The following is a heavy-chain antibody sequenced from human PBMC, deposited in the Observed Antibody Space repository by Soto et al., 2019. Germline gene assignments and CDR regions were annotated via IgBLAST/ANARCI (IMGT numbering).Heavy chain of an antibody. CDR3: AKDGMKGIYYYYYGKDV. Sequence: GGSLRLSCAAYGFTFSSYGMHWVRQAPGKGLEWVAVISYDGSNKYYADSVKGRFTISRDNSKNTLYLQMNSLRAEDTAVYYCAKDGMKGIYYYYYGKDVWGQGTTVTVSS. V-gene: IGHV3-30*18. CDR1: GFTFSSYG. D-gene: IGHD1-26*01. CDR2: ISYDGSNK. J-gene: IGHJ6*02.